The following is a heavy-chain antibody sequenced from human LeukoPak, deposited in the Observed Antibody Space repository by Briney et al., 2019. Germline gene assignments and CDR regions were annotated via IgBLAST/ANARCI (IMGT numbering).Heavy chain of an antibody. CDR1: GGSVTSGSYY. CDR3: ARDQRDPGGYFDL. D-gene: IGHD6-25*01. CDR2: IYTSGSA. J-gene: IGHJ2*01. Sequence: PSETLSLTCAVSGGSVTSGSYYWSWVRQPAGKALEWIGRIYTSGSADHNPSLKSRVNISLDTSKNQFSLRLSSVTAADTAVYYCARDQRDPGGYFDLWGRGTLVTVSS. V-gene: IGHV4-61*02.